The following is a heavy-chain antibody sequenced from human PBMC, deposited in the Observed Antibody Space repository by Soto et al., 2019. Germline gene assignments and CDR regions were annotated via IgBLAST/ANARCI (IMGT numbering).Heavy chain of an antibody. CDR3: AREGSYSNYFDY. CDR1: GFTFSSYE. Sequence: GWSLRLSCAASGFTFSSYEMNWVRQAPGKGLEWVSYISSSGSTIYYADSVKGRFTISRDNAKNSLYLQMNSLRAEDTAVYYCAREGSYSNYFDYWGQGTLVTVSS. J-gene: IGHJ4*02. D-gene: IGHD4-4*01. V-gene: IGHV3-48*03. CDR2: ISSSGSTI.